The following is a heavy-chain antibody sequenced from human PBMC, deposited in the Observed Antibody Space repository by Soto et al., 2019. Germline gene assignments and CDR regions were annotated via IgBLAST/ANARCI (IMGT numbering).Heavy chain of an antibody. Sequence: SETLSLTCTVSGGSISSYYWSWIRQPPGKGLEWIGYIYYSGSTNYNPSLKSRVTISVDTSKDQFSLKLSSVTAADTAVYYCARGYCSSTICYIWDNWFDPWGQGTLVTVSS. CDR3: ARGYCSSTICYIWDNWFDP. CDR2: IYYSGST. J-gene: IGHJ5*02. CDR1: GGSISSYY. V-gene: IGHV4-59*01. D-gene: IGHD2-2*02.